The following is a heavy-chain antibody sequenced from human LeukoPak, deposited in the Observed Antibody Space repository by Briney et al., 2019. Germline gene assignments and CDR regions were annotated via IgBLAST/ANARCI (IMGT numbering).Heavy chain of an antibody. V-gene: IGHV3-48*03. CDR1: GFTFSSYE. CDR2: ISSSGSTI. Sequence: PGGSLRLSCAASGFTFSSYEMNWVRQAPGKGLEWVSYISSSGSTIYYADSVKGRFTISRDNANNSLYLQMNSLRAEDTAVYYCARDSSDDYGGNSPDYWGQGTLVTVSS. D-gene: IGHD4-23*01. CDR3: ARDSSDDYGGNSPDY. J-gene: IGHJ4*02.